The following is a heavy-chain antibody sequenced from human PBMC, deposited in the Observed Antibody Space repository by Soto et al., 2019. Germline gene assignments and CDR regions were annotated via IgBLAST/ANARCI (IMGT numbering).Heavy chain of an antibody. CDR3: ARVGSGDSHNAFDI. V-gene: IGHV4-39*01. CDR1: GGSISSSSFH. D-gene: IGHD1-26*01. CDR2: IYYSGST. Sequence: ASETLSLTCTVSGGSISSSSFHWGWIRQPPGKGLEWIGSIYYSGSTYYSPSPKSRVTISVDTSKNQFSLKLSSVTAADTAVYYCARVGSGDSHNAFDIWGQGTMVTVSS. J-gene: IGHJ3*02.